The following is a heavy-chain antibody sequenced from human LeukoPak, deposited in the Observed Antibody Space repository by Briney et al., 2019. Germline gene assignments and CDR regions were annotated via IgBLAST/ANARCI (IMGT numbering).Heavy chain of an antibody. D-gene: IGHD4-23*01. CDR2: ISAYNGNT. V-gene: IGHV1-18*01. CDR1: GYTFTSYG. J-gene: IGHJ2*01. CDR3: AKDQLGDYGGNYWYFDL. Sequence: ASVKVSCKASGYTFTSYGISWVRQAPGQGLEWMGWISAYNGNTNYAQKLQGRVTMTTDTSTSTAYMELRSLRSDDTAVYYCAKDQLGDYGGNYWYFDLWGRGTLVTVSS.